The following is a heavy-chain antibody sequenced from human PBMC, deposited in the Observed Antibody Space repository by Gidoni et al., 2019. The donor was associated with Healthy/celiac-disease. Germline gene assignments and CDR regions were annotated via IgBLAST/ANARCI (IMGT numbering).Heavy chain of an antibody. CDR2: ISSSSSYI. CDR1: GFTFSSYS. Sequence: EVQLVESGGGLVKPGGSLRLSCAASGFTFSSYSMNWVRQAPGKGLEWVSSISSSSSYIYYADSVKGRFTISRDNAKNSLYLQMNSLRAEDTAVYYCARFWFSTYSSNLDYWGQGTLVTVSS. V-gene: IGHV3-21*01. D-gene: IGHD6-13*01. CDR3: ARFWFSTYSSNLDY. J-gene: IGHJ4*02.